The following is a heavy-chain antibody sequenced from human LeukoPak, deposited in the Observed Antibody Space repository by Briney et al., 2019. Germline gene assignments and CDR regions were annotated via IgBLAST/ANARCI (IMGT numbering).Heavy chain of an antibody. CDR2: IYTSGST. Sequence: PSETLSLTCTVSGGSISSYYWSWIRQPAGKGLEWIGRIYTSGSTNYNPSLKSRVTMSVDTSKNQFSLKLSSVTAADTAVYYCARDMESWGFGYYYYYMDVWGKGTTVTVSS. CDR3: ARDMESWGFGYYYYYMDV. J-gene: IGHJ6*03. V-gene: IGHV4-4*07. CDR1: GGSISSYY. D-gene: IGHD3-16*01.